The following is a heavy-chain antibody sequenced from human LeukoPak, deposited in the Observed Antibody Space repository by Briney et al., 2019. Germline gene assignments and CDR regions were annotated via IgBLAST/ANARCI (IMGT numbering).Heavy chain of an antibody. Sequence: SETLSLTCTVSVSPISSYYWSWIPQPPGKGLVWLGYNYYCGSTNYNSSFKSRVTISIDTSKNQFSLRLSSVTAADTAVYYCARGDDYVWGSYPTGRLVFDYWGQGTLVTVSS. CDR3: ARGDDYVWGSYPTGRLVFDY. CDR1: VSPISSYY. J-gene: IGHJ4*02. CDR2: NYYCGST. D-gene: IGHD3-16*01. V-gene: IGHV4-59*01.